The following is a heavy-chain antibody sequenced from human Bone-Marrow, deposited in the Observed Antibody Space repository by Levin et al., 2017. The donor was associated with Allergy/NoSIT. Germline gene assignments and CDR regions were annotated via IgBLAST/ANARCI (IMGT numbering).Heavy chain of an antibody. CDR2: ISFDGTDK. CDR1: GFTFSAYA. Sequence: GESLKISCATSGFTFSAYAMNWVRQTPDKGLEWVSTISFDGTDKFYADSLKGRFSISRDNSNNTLYLEITGLRGADTAVYYCTRRALTPSPWDSWGQGTLVTVSS. J-gene: IGHJ4*02. CDR3: TRRALTPSPWDS. D-gene: IGHD3-9*01. V-gene: IGHV3-30*04.